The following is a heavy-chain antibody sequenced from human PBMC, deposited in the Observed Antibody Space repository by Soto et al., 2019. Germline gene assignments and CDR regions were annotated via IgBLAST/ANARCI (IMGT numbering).Heavy chain of an antibody. J-gene: IGHJ4*02. CDR1: GFTFSDYY. V-gene: IGHV3-11*01. CDR2: ISSSGSTI. CDR3: ARGCRSRDRSSTSCHLDY. D-gene: IGHD2-2*01. Sequence: GGSLRLSCAASGFTFSDYYMSWIRQAPGKGLEWVSYISSSGSTIYYADSVKGRFTISRDNAKNSLYLQMNSLRAEDTAVYYCARGCRSRDRSSTSCHLDYWGQGTLVTVSS.